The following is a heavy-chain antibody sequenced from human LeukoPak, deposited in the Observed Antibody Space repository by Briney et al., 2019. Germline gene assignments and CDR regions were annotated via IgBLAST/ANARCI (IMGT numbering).Heavy chain of an antibody. V-gene: IGHV4-59*01. CDR3: ARHSSGWYRWFDP. CDR2: IYYSGST. J-gene: IGHJ5*02. D-gene: IGHD6-19*01. Sequence: PETLSLTCTVSGGSISSYYWSWIRQPPGKGLEWIGYIYYSGSTNYNPSLKSRVTISVDTSKNQFSLKLSSVTAADTAVYYCARHSSGWYRWFDPWGQGTLVTVSS. CDR1: GGSISSYY.